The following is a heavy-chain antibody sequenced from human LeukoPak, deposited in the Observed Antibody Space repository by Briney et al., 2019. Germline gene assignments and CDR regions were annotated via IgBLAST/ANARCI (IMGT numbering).Heavy chain of an antibody. CDR3: AKGGYSYGCREGFYFDY. Sequence: PGRSLRLSCAASGFTFSSYGMHWVRQAPGKGLEWVAVISYDGSNKYYADSVKGRFTISRDNSKNTLYLQMNSLRAEDTAVYYCAKGGYSYGCREGFYFDYWGQGTLVTVSS. CDR1: GFTFSSYG. D-gene: IGHD5-18*01. V-gene: IGHV3-30*18. J-gene: IGHJ4*02. CDR2: ISYDGSNK.